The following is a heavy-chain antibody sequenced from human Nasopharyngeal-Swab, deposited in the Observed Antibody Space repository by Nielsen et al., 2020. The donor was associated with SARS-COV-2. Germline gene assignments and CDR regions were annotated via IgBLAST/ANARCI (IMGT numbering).Heavy chain of an antibody. J-gene: IGHJ6*02. V-gene: IGHV3-7*04. Sequence: GESLKISCAASGSSFSSHWMTWVRQAPGKGLEWVASLNQDGSETYYVDSVKGRLTIPRDNGKNSVYLQMNRLRVEETAVYYCARGHYAMDVWGQGITVTVSS. CDR3: ARGHYAMDV. CDR2: LNQDGSET. CDR1: GSSFSSHW.